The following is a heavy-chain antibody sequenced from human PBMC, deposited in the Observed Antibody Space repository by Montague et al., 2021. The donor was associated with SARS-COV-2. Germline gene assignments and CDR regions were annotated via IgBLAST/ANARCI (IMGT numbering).Heavy chain of an antibody. J-gene: IGHJ4*02. CDR2: IYYGGST. Sequence: SETLSLTCTVSGDSISSSFWSWVRQPPGKGLEWIGYIYYGGSTNHTPSLKSRATISVDVSKNQFSLKLSSVTAADTAVYYCAREAIGGVIDHWGQGTLVTVSS. V-gene: IGHV4-59*01. D-gene: IGHD3-16*01. CDR1: GDSISSSF. CDR3: AREAIGGVIDH.